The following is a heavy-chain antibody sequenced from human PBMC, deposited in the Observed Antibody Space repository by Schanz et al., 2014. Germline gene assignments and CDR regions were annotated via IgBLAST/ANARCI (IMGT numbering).Heavy chain of an antibody. CDR1: GFTFSDHY. Sequence: EVQLVESGGGLVQPGGSLRLSCAASGFTFSDHYMDWVRQAPGKGLEWVSAISGSGGSTYYAGSVKGRFSISRDYSKNTLYLQMSSLRAEDTAVYYCAKDPSHGDYDYYFDYWGQGTLVTVSS. CDR3: AKDPSHGDYDYYFDY. CDR2: ISGSGGST. V-gene: IGHV3-23*04. D-gene: IGHD3-22*01. J-gene: IGHJ4*02.